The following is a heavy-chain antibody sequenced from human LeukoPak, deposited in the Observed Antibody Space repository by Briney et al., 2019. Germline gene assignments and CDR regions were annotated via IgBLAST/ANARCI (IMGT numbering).Heavy chain of an antibody. J-gene: IGHJ4*02. CDR3: AGNYGPYYFDY. V-gene: IGHV3-23*01. D-gene: IGHD3-10*01. CDR1: GFTFSSYA. Sequence: GGSLRLSCAASGFTFSSYAMSWVRLALGKGLEWVSGISGSGGSTNYADSVKGRFTISRDNSKNTLYLQMNSLRAEDTAVYYCAGNYGPYYFDYWGQGTLVTVSS. CDR2: ISGSGGST.